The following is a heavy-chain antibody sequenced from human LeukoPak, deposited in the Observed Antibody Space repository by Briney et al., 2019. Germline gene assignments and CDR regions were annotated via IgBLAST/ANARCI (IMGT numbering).Heavy chain of an antibody. CDR3: ARDMWGTCDY. V-gene: IGHV3-74*01. D-gene: IGHD1-14*01. J-gene: IGHJ4*02. CDR1: GFTFSDYW. CDR2: INPDGTST. Sequence: PGGSLRLSCATPGFTFSDYWMHWVRQAPGKGPAWVSRINPDGTSTSCADSVKGRFTISRDNAKNTLYLQISSVRAEDTAVYYCARDMWGTCDYWGQGTLVTVSS.